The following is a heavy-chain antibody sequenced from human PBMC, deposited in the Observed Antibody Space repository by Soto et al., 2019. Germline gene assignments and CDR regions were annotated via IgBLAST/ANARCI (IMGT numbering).Heavy chain of an antibody. Sequence: SGPTLVNPTQTLTLTCTFSGFSLSTSGVGVGWIRQPPGKALEWLALIYWNDDKRYSPSLKSRLTITKDTSKNQVVLTMTNMDPVDTATYYCAHSPGILYSGSYYPSLGWFDPWGQGTLVTVSS. D-gene: IGHD1-26*01. CDR2: IYWNDDK. CDR3: AHSPGILYSGSYYPSLGWFDP. CDR1: GFSLSTSGVG. V-gene: IGHV2-5*01. J-gene: IGHJ5*02.